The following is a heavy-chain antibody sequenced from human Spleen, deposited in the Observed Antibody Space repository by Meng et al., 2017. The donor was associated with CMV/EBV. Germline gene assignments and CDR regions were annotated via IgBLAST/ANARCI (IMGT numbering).Heavy chain of an antibody. CDR1: GFAFTGYY. CDR2: INPYSGGT. Sequence: ASVKVSCKASGFAFTGYYMHWVRQAPGQGLEWMGWINPYSGGTEYAPNFHGRVTMTRDTSMNTAYMELSSLKSDDTAVYYCAIWRYIADFDIWGQGTMVTVSS. CDR3: AIWRYIADFDI. D-gene: IGHD2-15*01. V-gene: IGHV1-2*02. J-gene: IGHJ3*02.